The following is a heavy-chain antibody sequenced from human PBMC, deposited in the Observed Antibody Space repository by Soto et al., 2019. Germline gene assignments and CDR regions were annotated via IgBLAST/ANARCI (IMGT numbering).Heavy chain of an antibody. Sequence: GGSLRLSCAASGFTFSSYWMSWVRQAPGKGLEWVANIKQDGSEKYYVDSVKGRFTISRDNAKNSLYLQMNSLRAEDTAVYYCARDTYYDFWSGYTYYYYYMDVWGKGTTVTVSS. CDR3: ARDTYYDFWSGYTYYYYYMDV. CDR1: GFTFSSYW. CDR2: IKQDGSEK. D-gene: IGHD3-3*01. V-gene: IGHV3-7*01. J-gene: IGHJ6*03.